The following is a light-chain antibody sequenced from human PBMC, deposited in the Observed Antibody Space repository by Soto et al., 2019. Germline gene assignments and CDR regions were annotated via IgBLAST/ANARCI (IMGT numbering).Light chain of an antibody. J-gene: IGKJ3*01. CDR1: QSLLHSNGHNY. CDR3: KQALQTPLT. Sequence: DIVMTQSRLSLPVTPGEPASISCRSSQSLLHSNGHNYLDWYLKKPGQSPQLLMYLGSNRPSGVADRFSGSGSGTDFTLKISRVEAEDVGVYYCKQALQTPLTFGHGTKLEI. V-gene: IGKV2-28*01. CDR2: LGS.